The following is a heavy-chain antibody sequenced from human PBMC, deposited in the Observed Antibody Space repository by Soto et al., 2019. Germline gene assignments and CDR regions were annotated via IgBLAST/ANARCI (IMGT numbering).Heavy chain of an antibody. CDR2: MNPNSGNT. D-gene: IGHD3-10*01. J-gene: IGHJ4*02. Sequence: ASVKVSCKASGYTFTSYDINWLLQATGQGLEWMGWMNPNSGNTGYAQKFQGRVTMTRNTSISTAYMELSSLRSEDTAVYYCARGLVYYYGSGSPDYWGQGTLVTVSS. CDR3: ARGLVYYYGSGSPDY. CDR1: GYTFTSYD. V-gene: IGHV1-8*01.